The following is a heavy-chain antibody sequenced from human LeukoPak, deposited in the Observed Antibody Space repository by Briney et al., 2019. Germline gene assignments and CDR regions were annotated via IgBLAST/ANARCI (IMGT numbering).Heavy chain of an antibody. CDR1: GGSFSGYY. CDR2: INHSGST. D-gene: IGHD3-9*01. Sequence: PSETLSLTCAVYGGSFSGYYWSWIRQPPGKGLEWIGEINHSGSTNYNPSLKSRVTISVDTSKNQFSLKLCSVTAAGTAVYYCARKKYYDILTGLYNWFDPWGQGTLVTVSS. CDR3: ARKKYYDILTGLYNWFDP. J-gene: IGHJ5*02. V-gene: IGHV4-34*01.